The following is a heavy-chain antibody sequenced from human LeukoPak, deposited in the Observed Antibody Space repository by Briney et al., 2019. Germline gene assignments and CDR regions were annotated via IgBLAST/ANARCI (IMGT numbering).Heavy chain of an antibody. J-gene: IGHJ4*02. CDR3: ARLFDY. CDR1: GGSISSYY. V-gene: IGHV4-59*01. Sequence: SGTLSLTCTVSGGSISSYYWSWIRQPPGKGLEWIGYIYYSGSTNYNPSLKSRVTISVDTSKNQFSLKLSSVTAADTAVYYCARLFDYWGQGTLVTVSS. CDR2: IYYSGST.